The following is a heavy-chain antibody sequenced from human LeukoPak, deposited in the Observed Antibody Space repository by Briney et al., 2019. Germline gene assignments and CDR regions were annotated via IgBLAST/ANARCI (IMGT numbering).Heavy chain of an antibody. Sequence: GESLKISCKGSGYSFTSYWIGWVRQMPGKGLEWMGIIYPGDSDTRYSPSFQGQVTISADKSISTAYLQWSSLKASDTAMYYCARVRGISGGSPYYFDYWGQGTLVTVSS. CDR2: IYPGDSDT. CDR3: ARVRGISGGSPYYFDY. V-gene: IGHV5-51*01. CDR1: GYSFTSYW. J-gene: IGHJ4*02. D-gene: IGHD2-15*01.